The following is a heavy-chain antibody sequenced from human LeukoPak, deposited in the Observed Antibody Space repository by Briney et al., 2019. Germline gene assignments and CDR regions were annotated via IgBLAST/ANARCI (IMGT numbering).Heavy chain of an antibody. CDR2: INQDGSEK. Sequence: GGSLRLSCAASGITFSRFWMSWVRQAPGKGLQWVANINQDGSEKHYVDSEKGRFTISGVNAENSLYLQMNSLRAEDTAVYYCASGGHLDYWGQGGLVTVAS. D-gene: IGHD3-16*01. CDR3: ASGGHLDY. V-gene: IGHV3-7*03. J-gene: IGHJ4*02. CDR1: GITFSRFW.